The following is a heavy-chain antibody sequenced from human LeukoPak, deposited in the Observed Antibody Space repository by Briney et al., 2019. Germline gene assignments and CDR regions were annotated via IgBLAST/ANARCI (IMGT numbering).Heavy chain of an antibody. Sequence: GESLKISCKGSGYTFTTYWIGWVRQMPGKGLEWMGMIYPGDSNTRYSPSFQGQVTISADKSISTAYLQWSSLKASDTALYYCARAGYSFGYGPNHRGQGTLVTVSS. V-gene: IGHV5-51*01. J-gene: IGHJ4*02. CDR3: ARAGYSFGYGPNH. D-gene: IGHD5-18*01. CDR1: GYTFTTYW. CDR2: IYPGDSNT.